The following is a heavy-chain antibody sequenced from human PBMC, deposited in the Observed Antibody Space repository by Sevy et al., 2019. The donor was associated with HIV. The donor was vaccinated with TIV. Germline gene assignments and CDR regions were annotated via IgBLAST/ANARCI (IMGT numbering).Heavy chain of an antibody. CDR3: AREGCTKPHDY. V-gene: IGHV3-23*01. CDR1: GFTFSKYS. Sequence: GGSLRLSCAASGFTFSKYSMSWVRQPPGKGLEWVSALCFGCGEINYADSVKGRFTISRDNSKSSVYLQMNNLRTEDTAVYYCAREGCTKPHDYWGQGTLVTVSS. D-gene: IGHD2-8*01. J-gene: IGHJ4*02. CDR2: LCFGCGEI.